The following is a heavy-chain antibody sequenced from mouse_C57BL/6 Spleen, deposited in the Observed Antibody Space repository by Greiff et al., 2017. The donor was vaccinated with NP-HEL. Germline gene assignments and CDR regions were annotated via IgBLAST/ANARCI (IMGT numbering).Heavy chain of an antibody. V-gene: IGHV1-82*01. Sequence: QVQLQQSGPELVKPGASVKISCKASGYAFSSSWMNWVKQRPGKGLEWIGRIYPGDGDTNYNGKFKGKATLTADKSSSTAYMQLSSLTSEDSAVYFCASGNYVFAYWGQGTLVTVSA. CDR2: IYPGDGDT. J-gene: IGHJ3*01. CDR3: ASGNYVFAY. D-gene: IGHD2-1*01. CDR1: GYAFSSSW.